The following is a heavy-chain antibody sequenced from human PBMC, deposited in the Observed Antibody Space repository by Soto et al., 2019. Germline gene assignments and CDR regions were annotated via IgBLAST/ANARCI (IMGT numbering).Heavy chain of an antibody. Sequence: QVQLVESGGGVVQPGRSLRLSCGASGITFSAFGLHWVRQAPGKGLEWVAVISHDGNDKYYTDSVKGRFTISRDNSKNTLYLQMNSLTGEDTAIYFCATDLGTTVTTYNFFDPWGQGALVTVSS. CDR1: GITFSAFG. D-gene: IGHD4-17*01. J-gene: IGHJ5*02. V-gene: IGHV3-30*03. CDR3: ATDLGTTVTTYNFFDP. CDR2: ISHDGNDK.